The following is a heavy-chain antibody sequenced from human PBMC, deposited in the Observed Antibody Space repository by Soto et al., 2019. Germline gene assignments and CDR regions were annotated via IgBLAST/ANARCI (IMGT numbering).Heavy chain of an antibody. Sequence: GGSLRLSCAASGFTFSSYAMSWVRQAPGKGLEWVSGITGSGGITDSADSVKGRFTISRDHSRDTLYLQMNYLRVEDTAVYFCAKHTTCSYDRTGPGDYFGYWGQGTLVTVSS. J-gene: IGHJ4*01. CDR2: ITGSGGIT. CDR1: GFTFSSYA. V-gene: IGHV3-23*01. D-gene: IGHD3-22*01. CDR3: AKHTTCSYDRTGPGDYFGY.